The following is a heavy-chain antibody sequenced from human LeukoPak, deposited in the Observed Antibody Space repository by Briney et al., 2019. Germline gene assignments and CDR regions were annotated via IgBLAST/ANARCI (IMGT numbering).Heavy chain of an antibody. CDR1: GYTFSAYY. V-gene: IGHV1-2*02. CDR3: AREGDCSGGSCLTDAFDI. Sequence: ASVKVSCKASGYTFSAYYMHWVRQAPGQGLEWMGWINPNSGGTNYAQNFQGRVTMTSDTSISTAYMELIRLRSDDTAVYYCAREGDCSGGSCLTDAFDIWGQGTMVTVSS. D-gene: IGHD2-15*01. CDR2: INPNSGGT. J-gene: IGHJ3*02.